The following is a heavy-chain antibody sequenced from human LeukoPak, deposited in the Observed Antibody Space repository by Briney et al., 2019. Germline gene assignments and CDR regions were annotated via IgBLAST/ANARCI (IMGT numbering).Heavy chain of an antibody. Sequence: GGSLRLSCAASGFTVSSNYMSWVRQAPGKGLEWISYMSGSGDIIYYADSVKGRLTISRDNAKNLVFLQMNSLRADDTAVYYCARERTTIVSGTTIGAYWGQGTLVTVSS. V-gene: IGHV3-11*04. CDR1: GFTVSSNY. CDR3: ARERTTIVSGTTIGAY. D-gene: IGHD1-7*01. CDR2: MSGSGDII. J-gene: IGHJ4*02.